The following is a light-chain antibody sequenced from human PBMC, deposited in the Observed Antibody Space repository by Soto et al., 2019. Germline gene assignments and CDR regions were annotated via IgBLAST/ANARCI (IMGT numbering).Light chain of an antibody. CDR2: AAS. CDR1: QSIRSY. CDR3: QQTSSTPT. Sequence: DIQLTQSPSSLFASVGDRVTITCRASQSIRSYLNWYQQKPGKAPKLLIYAASSLQTGVSSRFSGSGSGTDFTLTISNLQPEDVATYYCQQTSSTPTFGGGTKVEIK. V-gene: IGKV1-39*01. J-gene: IGKJ4*01.